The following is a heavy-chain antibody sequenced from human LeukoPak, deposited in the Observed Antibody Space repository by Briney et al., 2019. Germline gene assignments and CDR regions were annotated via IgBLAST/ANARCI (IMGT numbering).Heavy chain of an antibody. Sequence: SETLSLTCTVSGYSISSGYYWGWIRQPPGKGLGWIGSIYHSGSTYYNPSLKSRVTISVDTSKNQFSLKLSSVTAADTAVYYCATSVIPKGRGPLHFDYWGQGTLVTVSS. V-gene: IGHV4-38-2*02. CDR3: ATSVIPKGRGPLHFDY. CDR2: IYHSGST. J-gene: IGHJ4*02. CDR1: GYSISSGYY. D-gene: IGHD2-21*01.